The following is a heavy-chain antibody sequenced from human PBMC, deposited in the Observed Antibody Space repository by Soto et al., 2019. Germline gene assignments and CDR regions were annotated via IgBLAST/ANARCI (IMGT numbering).Heavy chain of an antibody. J-gene: IGHJ4*02. Sequence: EVQLLESGGGLVQPGGSLRLSCAASGFTFSNYAMSWVRQAPGKGLEWVSGISGSGGNTNYADSVKGRFTISRDNSKNTLYLQMSSLRADDTAIYYCAKLIGPLGGYWGQGTLVTVSS. V-gene: IGHV3-23*01. CDR1: GFTFSNYA. CDR3: AKLIGPLGGY. D-gene: IGHD1-26*01. CDR2: ISGSGGNT.